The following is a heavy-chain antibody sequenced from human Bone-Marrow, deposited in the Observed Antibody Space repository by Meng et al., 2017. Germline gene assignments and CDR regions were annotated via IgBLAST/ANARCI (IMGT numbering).Heavy chain of an antibody. CDR3: ARGFIDVGWFDA. D-gene: IGHD2-15*01. CDR2: IYHSGST. CDR1: GGSISGYY. J-gene: IGHJ5*02. Sequence: QVQLQESGPGLVKPSETLSLTCTVSGGSISGYYWSWIRQPPGKGLEWIGKIYHSGSTDYNPSLKSRVTISVDKSKNQFSLKLSSVTAADTVVYYCARGFIDVGWFDAWGQGTLVTVSS. V-gene: IGHV4-59*12.